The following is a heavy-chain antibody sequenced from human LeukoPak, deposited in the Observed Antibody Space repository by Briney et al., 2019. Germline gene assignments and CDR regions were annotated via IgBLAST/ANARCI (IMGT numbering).Heavy chain of an antibody. D-gene: IGHD6-19*01. CDR1: SYTFTSYG. CDR3: ARDPISSGWYPWFDP. Sequence: ASVKVSCKASSYTFTSYGISWVRQAPGQGLEWMGWISAYNGNTNYAQKLQGRVTMTTDTSTSTAYMELRSLRSDDTAVYYCARDPISSGWYPWFDPWGQGTLVTVSS. V-gene: IGHV1-18*01. CDR2: ISAYNGNT. J-gene: IGHJ5*02.